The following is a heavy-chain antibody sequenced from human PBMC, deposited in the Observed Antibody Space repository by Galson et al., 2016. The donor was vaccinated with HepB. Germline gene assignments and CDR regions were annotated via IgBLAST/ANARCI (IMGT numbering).Heavy chain of an antibody. CDR1: GFSFNIFS. CDR3: ARDRGYCTGGNCYRFFDF. CDR2: SDTTSTTT. V-gene: IGHV3-48*01. J-gene: IGHJ3*01. D-gene: IGHD2-15*01. Sequence: SLRLSCAASGFSFNIFSVSWVRQAPGKGLEWISYSDTTSTTTYYAESVRGRFTISRDNAKRLVHLQLNSQRVDDTAVYYCARDRGYCTGGNCYRFFDFWGQGIMVTVSS.